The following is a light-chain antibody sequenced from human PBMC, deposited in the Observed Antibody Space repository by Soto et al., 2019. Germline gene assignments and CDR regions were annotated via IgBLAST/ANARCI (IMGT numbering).Light chain of an antibody. CDR2: KAS. Sequence: DIQMTQSPSTVPSSVGDRVTITVRASQSISNWLAWYQQKPGKAPKLLIYKASSLESGVPSRFSGSGSGTDFTLTISSLQPEDFATYYCQHASSFPLTFGGGTKVDIK. CDR1: QSISNW. V-gene: IGKV1-5*03. J-gene: IGKJ4*01. CDR3: QHASSFPLT.